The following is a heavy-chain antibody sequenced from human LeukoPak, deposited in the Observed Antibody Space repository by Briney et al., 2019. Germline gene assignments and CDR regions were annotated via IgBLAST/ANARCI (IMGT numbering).Heavy chain of an antibody. CDR2: IIPVLGLT. D-gene: IGHD3-10*01. CDR3: AREMRGSIMIVRGVPAGGHLDL. CDR1: GGTVTNYG. Sequence: SVKVSCKASGGTVTNYGISWVRQAPGQGFEWMGRIIPVLGLTNYAQRFQGRLTIAADKSTSTVYMELSSLTSEDTAFYYCAREMRGSIMIVRGVPAGGHLDLWGRGTLITVSS. J-gene: IGHJ2*01. V-gene: IGHV1-69*04.